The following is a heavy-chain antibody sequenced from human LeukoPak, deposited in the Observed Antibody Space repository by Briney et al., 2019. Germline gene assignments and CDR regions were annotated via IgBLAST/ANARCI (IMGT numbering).Heavy chain of an antibody. CDR2: IYYSGST. D-gene: IGHD4-17*01. Sequence: PSETLSLTCAVSGDSITNSRHYWGWIRQPPGKGLEWIATIYYSGSTYYNPSLKSRVTISVDTSKNQFSLRLSSVTAADTAVYYCARHLGSTGFYGDGFDYWGQGSLVTVSS. V-gene: IGHV4-39*01. J-gene: IGHJ4*02. CDR1: GDSITNSRHY. CDR3: ARHLGSTGFYGDGFDY.